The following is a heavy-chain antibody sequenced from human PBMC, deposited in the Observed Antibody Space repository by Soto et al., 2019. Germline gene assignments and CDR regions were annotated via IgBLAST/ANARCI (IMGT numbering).Heavy chain of an antibody. D-gene: IGHD1-26*01. Sequence: QVQLVQSGAEVRKPGASVTVSCKASGYTFTNYGISWVRQAPGQGPEWMGWVTGYDGNANYEQRFQGRVTMTTDTSTHTAYMDLRRLSADDTAVYYCARTTHEEPTFDYWGQGTLVTVSS. CDR2: VTGYDGNA. CDR3: ARTTHEEPTFDY. CDR1: GYTFTNYG. V-gene: IGHV1-18*01. J-gene: IGHJ4*02.